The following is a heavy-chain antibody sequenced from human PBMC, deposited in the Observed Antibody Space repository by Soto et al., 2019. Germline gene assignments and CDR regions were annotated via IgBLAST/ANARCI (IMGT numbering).Heavy chain of an antibody. D-gene: IGHD3-10*01. CDR2: IYYTGTT. Sequence: SETLSLTCTVSGDSISRYYWSWIRQSPGKGLEWIGYIYYTGTTKYNPSLRSRVTISVDTSKNQFSLNLNSVTAADTAVYYCARSPMGRGVIDDSWGQGTLVTVSS. CDR3: ARSPMGRGVIDDS. J-gene: IGHJ4*02. V-gene: IGHV4-59*01. CDR1: GDSISRYY.